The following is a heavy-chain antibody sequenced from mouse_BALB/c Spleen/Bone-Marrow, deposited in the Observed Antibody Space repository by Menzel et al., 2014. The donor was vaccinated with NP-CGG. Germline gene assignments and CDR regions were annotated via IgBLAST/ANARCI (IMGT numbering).Heavy chain of an antibody. J-gene: IGHJ3*01. V-gene: IGHV1S81*02. D-gene: IGHD2-1*01. CDR3: ARERGNYPFAY. CDR2: INPSNGRT. CDR1: GYTFTSYW. Sequence: VQLQQSGAELVKPGASVKLSCKASGYTFTSYWMHWVKQRPGQGLEWIGEINPSNGRTNYSEKFKSKATLTVDKSSSTAYMQLSSLTSEDSAVYYCARERGNYPFAYWGQGTLVTVSA.